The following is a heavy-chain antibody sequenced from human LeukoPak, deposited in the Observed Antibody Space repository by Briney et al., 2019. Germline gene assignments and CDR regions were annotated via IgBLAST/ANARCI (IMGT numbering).Heavy chain of an antibody. D-gene: IGHD3-10*01. CDR3: ARVGIGTMVRGTSYYFDY. CDR1: GYTFTSYG. Sequence: ASVKVSCKASGYTFTSYGISWVRQAPGQGLEWMGWIGAYNGNTNYAQKLQGRVTMTTDTSTSTAYMELRSLRSDDTAVYYCARVGIGTMVRGTSYYFDYWGQGTLVTVSS. CDR2: IGAYNGNT. V-gene: IGHV1-18*01. J-gene: IGHJ4*02.